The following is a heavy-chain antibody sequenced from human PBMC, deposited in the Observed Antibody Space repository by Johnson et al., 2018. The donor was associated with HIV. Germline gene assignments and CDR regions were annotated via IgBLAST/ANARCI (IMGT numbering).Heavy chain of an antibody. CDR2: ISYDGSNK. J-gene: IGHJ3*02. CDR3: ARDRRQQLVPGGAFDI. CDR1: GFTFSSYG. V-gene: IGHV3-30*03. D-gene: IGHD6-13*01. Sequence: QVQLVEYGGGVVQPGRSLRLSCAASGFTFSSYGMHWVRQAPGKGLEWVAVISYDGSNKYYADSVKGRFTISRDNSYNTLYLQMNSLRAEDTAVYYCARDRRQQLVPGGAFDIWGQGTMVTVSS.